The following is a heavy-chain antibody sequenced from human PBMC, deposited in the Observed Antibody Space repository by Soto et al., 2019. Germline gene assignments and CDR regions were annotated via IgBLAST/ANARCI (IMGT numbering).Heavy chain of an antibody. Sequence: EVQLVESGGGLVQPGGSLRLSCAASGFTFSSYWMSWVRQAPGKGMEWVANIKQDGSEKYYVDSVKGRFTISRDNAKNSLYLQMNSLRAEDTAVYYCATPGDNWNDGGYWGQGTLVTVSS. D-gene: IGHD1-1*01. CDR2: IKQDGSEK. CDR3: ATPGDNWNDGGY. CDR1: GFTFSSYW. V-gene: IGHV3-7*01. J-gene: IGHJ4*02.